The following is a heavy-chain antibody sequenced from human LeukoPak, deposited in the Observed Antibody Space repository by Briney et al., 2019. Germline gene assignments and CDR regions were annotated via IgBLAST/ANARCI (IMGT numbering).Heavy chain of an antibody. CDR3: ARGTHYDILTGYYGDYIFDY. D-gene: IGHD3-9*01. CDR1: GGSISSYY. V-gene: IGHV4-4*07. J-gene: IGHJ4*02. Sequence: PSGTLSLTCTVSGGSISSYYWSWIRQPAGKGLEWIGRIYTSGSTNYNPSLKSRVTMSVDTSKNQFSLKLSSVTAADTAVYYCARGTHYDILTGYYGDYIFDYWGQGTLVTVSS. CDR2: IYTSGST.